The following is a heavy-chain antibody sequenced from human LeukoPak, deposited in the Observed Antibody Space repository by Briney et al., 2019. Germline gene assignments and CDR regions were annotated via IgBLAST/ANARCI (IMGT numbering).Heavy chain of an antibody. J-gene: IGHJ3*01. V-gene: IGHV3-23*01. CDR2: ISASGGSI. Sequence: AGGSLRLSCAASGFTFSSYGMSWVRQAPGKGLEWVSAISASGGSIYYADSVKGRFTISRDNFKNTLYLQMNSLRVEDTAVYYCAKEKGELRGFDFWGQGTMVTVSS. CDR1: GFTFSSYG. CDR3: AKEKGELRGFDF. D-gene: IGHD3-16*01.